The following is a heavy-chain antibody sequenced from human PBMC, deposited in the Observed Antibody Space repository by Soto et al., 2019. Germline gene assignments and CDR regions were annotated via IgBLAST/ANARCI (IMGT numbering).Heavy chain of an antibody. J-gene: IGHJ4*02. CDR2: ISYDGSNK. Sequence: QVQLVESGGGVVQPGRSLRLSCAASGFTFSSYGMHWVRQAPGKGLEWVAVISYDGSNKYYANSVKGRFTISRDNSKNNLYLQMNSLRAEDTAVYYFAKISRGDIVVVTAAYDYWGQGTLVTLSS. CDR3: AKISRGDIVVVTAAYDY. CDR1: GFTFSSYG. D-gene: IGHD2-21*02. V-gene: IGHV3-30*18.